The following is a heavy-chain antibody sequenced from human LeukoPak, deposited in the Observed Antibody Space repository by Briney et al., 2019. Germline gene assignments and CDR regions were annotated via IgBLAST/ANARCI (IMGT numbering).Heavy chain of an antibody. CDR1: GVTFSSYG. Sequence: GRSLRLSCAASGVTFSSYGMHWVRQAPGKGLEWVAVIWYDGSNKYYADSVKGRFTISRDNSKNTLYLQMNSLRAEDTAVYYCARDYRSCFDYWGQGTLVTVSS. CDR3: ARDYRSCFDY. CDR2: IWYDGSNK. D-gene: IGHD6-13*01. J-gene: IGHJ4*02. V-gene: IGHV3-33*01.